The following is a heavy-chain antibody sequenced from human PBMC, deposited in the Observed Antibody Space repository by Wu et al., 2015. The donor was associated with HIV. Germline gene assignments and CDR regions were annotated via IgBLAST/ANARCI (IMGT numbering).Heavy chain of an antibody. CDR1: GGTFSAYA. CDR3: ASGILVHGSERWFDP. J-gene: IGHJ5*02. CDR2: IIPVFRTT. D-gene: IGHD3-9*01. Sequence: QVQLVQSGAEVKKPGSSVNVSCKAFGGTFSAYAVNWVRQAPGQGLEWMGGIIPVFRTTNYAQKFRGRVSITADETTSTSYMELTSLRSEDTAVYYCASGILVHGSERWFDPWGQGNPGHRLL. V-gene: IGHV1-69*12.